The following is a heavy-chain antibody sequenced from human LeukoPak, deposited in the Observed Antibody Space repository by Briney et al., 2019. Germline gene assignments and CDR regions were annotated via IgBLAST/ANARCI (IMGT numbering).Heavy chain of an antibody. CDR2: ISGSGGST. CDR1: GFTFSSYA. Sequence: GGSLRLSCAASGFTFSSYAMSWVRQAPGKGLEWVSAISGSGGSTYYADSVKGRFTISRDNSKNTLYLQMNSLRAEDTAGYYCAKDRTYYYDSSGYSYFDYWGQGTLVTVSS. CDR3: AKDRTYYYDSSGYSYFDY. V-gene: IGHV3-23*01. J-gene: IGHJ4*02. D-gene: IGHD3-22*01.